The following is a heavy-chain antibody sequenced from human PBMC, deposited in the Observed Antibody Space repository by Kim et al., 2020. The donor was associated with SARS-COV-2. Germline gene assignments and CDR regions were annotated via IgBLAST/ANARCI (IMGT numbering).Heavy chain of an antibody. D-gene: IGHD3-10*01. V-gene: IGHV3-33*01. CDR1: GFTFSSYG. CDR3: ARDSPAIYGSGSYRPLFPDY. Sequence: GGSLRLSCAASGFTFSSYGMHWVRQAPGKGLEWVAVIWYDGSNKYYADSVKGRFTISRDNSKNTLYLQMNSLRAEDTAVYYCARDSPAIYGSGSYRPLFPDYWGQGTLVTVSS. CDR2: IWYDGSNK. J-gene: IGHJ4*02.